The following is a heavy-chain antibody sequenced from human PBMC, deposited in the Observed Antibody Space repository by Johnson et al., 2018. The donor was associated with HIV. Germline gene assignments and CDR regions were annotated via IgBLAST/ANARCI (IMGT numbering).Heavy chain of an antibody. J-gene: IGHJ3*02. CDR1: GFTFSNYD. V-gene: IGHV3-13*01. CDR2: IGNAGDT. CDR3: ARDSYYYDSSGYYYHAFDI. D-gene: IGHD3-22*01. Sequence: EVQLVESGGGLVQPGGSLRLSCAASGFTFSNYDMHWVRQGTGKGLEWVSGIGNAGDTYYPGSVKGRFTISRENAKNSLYLQMNSLRAGDTAVYYCARDSYYYDSSGYYYHAFDIWGQGTMVTVSS.